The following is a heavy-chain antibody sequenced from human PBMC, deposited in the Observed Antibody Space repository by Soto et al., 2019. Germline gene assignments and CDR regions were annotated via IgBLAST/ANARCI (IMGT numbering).Heavy chain of an antibody. V-gene: IGHV4-30-4*01. CDR2: IYYSGST. Sequence: ASVTLSLTCTVSGGSISSGDYYWSWIRQPPGKGLEWIGYIYYSGSTYYNPSLKSRVTISVDTSKNQFSLKLSSVTAAGTAVYYCARVTQYYDFWSGPDYWGQGTLVTVSS. CDR3: ARVTQYYDFWSGPDY. J-gene: IGHJ4*02. D-gene: IGHD3-3*01. CDR1: GGSISSGDYY.